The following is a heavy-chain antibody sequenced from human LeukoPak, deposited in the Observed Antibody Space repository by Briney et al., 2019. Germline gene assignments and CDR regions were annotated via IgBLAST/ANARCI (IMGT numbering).Heavy chain of an antibody. J-gene: IGHJ4*02. Sequence: PGGSLRLSCAASGFTFSSYAMHWVRQAPGKGLEWVAVISYDGSNKYYADSVKGRFTISRDNSKNTLYLQMNSLRAEDTAVYYCGRDVYGGNDYWGQGTLVTVSS. CDR1: GFTFSSYA. CDR3: GRDVYGGNDY. CDR2: ISYDGSNK. D-gene: IGHD4-23*01. V-gene: IGHV3-30-3*01.